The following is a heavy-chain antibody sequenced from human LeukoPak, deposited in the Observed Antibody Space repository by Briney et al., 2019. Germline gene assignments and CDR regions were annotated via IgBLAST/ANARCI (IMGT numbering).Heavy chain of an antibody. Sequence: GGSLRLSCAASGFTFSDYYMTWIRQAPGKGLEWVSYISSSGSPIYYADSVKGRFTISRDNAKNSLYLQMNSLRAEDTAVYYCARDSAANIEAYFDYWGQGTLVTASS. V-gene: IGHV3-11*01. CDR1: GFTFSDYY. J-gene: IGHJ4*02. CDR3: ARDSAANIEAYFDY. D-gene: IGHD2/OR15-2a*01. CDR2: ISSSGSPI.